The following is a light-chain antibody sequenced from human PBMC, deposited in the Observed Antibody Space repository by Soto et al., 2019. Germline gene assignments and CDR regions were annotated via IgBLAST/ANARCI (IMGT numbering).Light chain of an antibody. CDR2: GST. CDR1: QNVDSTY. J-gene: IGKJ1*01. CDR3: QQYGSSPPT. V-gene: IGKV3-20*01. Sequence: DIVLTQSPGTLSLSPGEGATVSCRASQNVDSTYLAWYQQKPGQAPRLVIYGSTRRAPGVPDRFSGSGSGTDFTLTISTLEPEDFAVYYCQQYGSSPPTFGQGTKVDIK.